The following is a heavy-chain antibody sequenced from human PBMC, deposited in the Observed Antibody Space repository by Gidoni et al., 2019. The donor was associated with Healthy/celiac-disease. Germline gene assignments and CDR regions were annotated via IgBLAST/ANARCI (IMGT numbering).Heavy chain of an antibody. CDR2: ISWNSGSI. Sequence: EVQLVASGGGVVQPGRSLRLPCAASGFPFDDYAMHWVRQAPGKGREWVSGISWNSGSIGYADSVKGRFTISRDNAKNSLYLQMNSLRAEDTALYYCAKVWGGDYDILTGPFDYWGQGTLVTVSS. J-gene: IGHJ4*02. CDR1: GFPFDDYA. V-gene: IGHV3-9*01. CDR3: AKVWGGDYDILTGPFDY. D-gene: IGHD3-9*01.